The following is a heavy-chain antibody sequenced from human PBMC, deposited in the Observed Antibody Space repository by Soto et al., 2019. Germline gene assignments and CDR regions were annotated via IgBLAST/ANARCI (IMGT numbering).Heavy chain of an antibody. CDR1: GFPFNNYG. CDR2: VSKSDYT. D-gene: IGHD2-2*01. CDR3: AREDSIIIPAVSDF. J-gene: IGHJ4*02. V-gene: IGHV3-21*01. Sequence: GGSLRLSCTVSGFPFNNYGINWVCQAPGKGLEWVSSVSKSDYTYYSDSVQGRFTISRDNAKNSVSLQMNTLRVEYTAVYYCAREDSIIIPAVSDFWGQGTLVTVSS.